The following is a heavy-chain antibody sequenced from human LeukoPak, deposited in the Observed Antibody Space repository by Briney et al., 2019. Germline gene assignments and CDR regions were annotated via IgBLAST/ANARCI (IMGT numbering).Heavy chain of an antibody. CDR1: GGSISSSSYY. J-gene: IGHJ3*02. CDR3: ARQKTYYYDSSGYYPLLLDAFDI. Sequence: PSETLSLTCTVSGGSISSSSYYWGWIRQPPGKGLEWIGSIYYSGSTYYNPSLKSRVTISVDTSKNQFSLKLGSVTAADTAVYYCARQKTYYYDSSGYYPLLLDAFDIWGQGTMVTVSS. D-gene: IGHD3-22*01. V-gene: IGHV4-39*01. CDR2: IYYSGST.